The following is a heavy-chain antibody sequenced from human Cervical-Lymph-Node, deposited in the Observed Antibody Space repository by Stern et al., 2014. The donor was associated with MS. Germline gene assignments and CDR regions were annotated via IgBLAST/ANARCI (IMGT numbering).Heavy chain of an antibody. CDR3: ARPLGDCGGGTCYSDFDY. D-gene: IGHD2-15*01. J-gene: IGHJ4*02. CDR1: GFMFSYYA. CDR2: ISNDGRNK. V-gene: IGHV3-30*04. Sequence: QVQLVQSGGGVVQPGRSLRLSCAASGFMFSYYALHWVRQAPGKGLEWVAVISNDGRNKNDAESVKGRFTISRDNSKNTLYLQMNSLRPEDTAVYFCARPLGDCGGGTCYSDFDYWGQGTLVTVSS.